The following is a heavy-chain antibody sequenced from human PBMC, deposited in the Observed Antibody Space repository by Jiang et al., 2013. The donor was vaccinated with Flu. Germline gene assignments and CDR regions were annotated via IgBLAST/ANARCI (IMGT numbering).Heavy chain of an antibody. V-gene: IGHV1-3*01. CDR1: GYTFTSYG. CDR3: AIETTGTTGHYNYMDV. Sequence: KKPGASVKVSCKASGYTFTSYGIHWVRQAPGQRLEWMGWINAGSGNTRYSQKFQGRVTVTRDTSASTAYMGLSSLRSEDTAVYYCAIETTGTTGHYNYMDVWGKGTTVTVSS. CDR2: INAGSGNT. J-gene: IGHJ6*03. D-gene: IGHD1-1*01.